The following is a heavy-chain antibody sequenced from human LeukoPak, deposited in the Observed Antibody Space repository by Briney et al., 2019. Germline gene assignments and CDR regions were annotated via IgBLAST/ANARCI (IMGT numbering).Heavy chain of an antibody. V-gene: IGHV3-23*01. CDR1: GFTFSSYA. J-gene: IGHJ1*01. CDR2: ISGSDGST. D-gene: IGHD3-22*01. Sequence: PGGSLRLSCAASGFTFSSYAMSWVRQAPGKGLEWVSAISGSDGSTYYADSVKGRFTISRDNSKNTLYLQMNSLRAEDTAVYYCAKCLLDYYDSSGPFQHWGQGTLVTVSS. CDR3: AKCLLDYYDSSGPFQH.